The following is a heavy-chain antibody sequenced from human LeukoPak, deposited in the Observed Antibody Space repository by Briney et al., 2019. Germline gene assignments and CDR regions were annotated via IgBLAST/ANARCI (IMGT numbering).Heavy chain of an antibody. CDR3: AKDLTYYYDSRVAFDI. CDR2: ISGSGGST. Sequence: PGGSLRLSCAASGFIFSSYAMSWVRQAPGKGLEWVSAISGSGGSTYYADSVKGRDTISRDNSKNTLYLQMNSLRAEDTAVYYCAKDLTYYYDSRVAFDIWGQGTMVTVSS. D-gene: IGHD3-22*01. V-gene: IGHV3-23*01. CDR1: GFIFSSYA. J-gene: IGHJ3*02.